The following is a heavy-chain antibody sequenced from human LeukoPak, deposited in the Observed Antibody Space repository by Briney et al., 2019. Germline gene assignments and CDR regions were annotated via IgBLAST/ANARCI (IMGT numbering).Heavy chain of an antibody. CDR3: ARDRGIVVVPAAVFDY. J-gene: IGHJ4*02. Sequence: GGSLRLSCAASGFTFSDYYMSWIRQAPGKGLEWVSYISSSGSTIYYADSVKGRFTIPRDNAKNSLYLQMNSLRAEDTAVYYCARDRGIVVVPAAVFDYWGQGTLVTVSS. D-gene: IGHD2-2*01. CDR1: GFTFSDYY. V-gene: IGHV3-11*04. CDR2: ISSSGSTI.